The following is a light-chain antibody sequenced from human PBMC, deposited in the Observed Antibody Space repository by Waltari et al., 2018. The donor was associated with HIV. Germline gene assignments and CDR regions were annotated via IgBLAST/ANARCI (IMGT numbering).Light chain of an antibody. J-gene: IGLJ1*01. Sequence: QSALTHPPSVSGSPGQSVTISCTGTRSDVGDYHYVSWYQQHPGKAPKLIIFDVSQRPSGVPDRFSGSKSGSTASLTISGLQTEDEADCFCCAYAAAHISYVFGSGTKVAVL. CDR1: RSDVGDYHY. CDR3: CAYAAAHISYV. V-gene: IGLV2-11*01. CDR2: DVS.